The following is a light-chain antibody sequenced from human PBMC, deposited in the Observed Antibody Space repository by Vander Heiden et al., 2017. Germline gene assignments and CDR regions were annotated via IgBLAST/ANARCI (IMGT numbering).Light chain of an antibody. Sequence: EVVVTQSPATLSVSPGERATLSCRTSQSISNFLAWYQQKPGLAPRLLIYGASTRATGIPARFSGSGSATDFTLTISSLQSEDSAVYYCQQYNNWPPLTFGGGTKVEIK. CDR1: QSISNF. V-gene: IGKV3-15*01. CDR3: QQYNNWPPLT. CDR2: GAS. J-gene: IGKJ4*01.